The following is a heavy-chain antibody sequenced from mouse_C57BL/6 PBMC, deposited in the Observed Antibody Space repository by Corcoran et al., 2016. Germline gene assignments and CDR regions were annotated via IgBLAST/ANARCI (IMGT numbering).Heavy chain of an antibody. CDR2: INTYSGVP. D-gene: IGHD2-12*01. Sequence: QIQLVQSGPELKKPGETVKISCKASGYTFTTYGMSWLKQAPGKGLKWMGWINTYSGVPTYADDFKGRFAFSLETSASTAYLQINNLKNEDTATYCCARELQARLAMDYWGQGTSVTVYS. CDR3: ARELQARLAMDY. V-gene: IGHV9-3*01. CDR1: GYTFTTYG. J-gene: IGHJ4*01.